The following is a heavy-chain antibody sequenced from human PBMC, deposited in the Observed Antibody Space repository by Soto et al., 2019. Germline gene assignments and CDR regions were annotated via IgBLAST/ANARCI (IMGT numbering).Heavy chain of an antibody. CDR2: ISGSGGST. CDR3: AKELPYDFWSGYSGMDV. CDR1: GGTFSSYA. V-gene: IGHV3-23*01. Sequence: SCKASGGTFSSYAISWVRQAPGKGLEWVSAISGSGGSTYYADSVKGRFTISRDNSKNTLYLQMNSLRAEDTAVYYCAKELPYDFWSGYSGMDVWGQGTTVTVSS. D-gene: IGHD3-3*01. J-gene: IGHJ6*02.